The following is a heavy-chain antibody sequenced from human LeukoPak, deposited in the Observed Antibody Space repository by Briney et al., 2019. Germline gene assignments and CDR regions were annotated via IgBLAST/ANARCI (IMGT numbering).Heavy chain of an antibody. D-gene: IGHD3-16*01. J-gene: IGHJ5*02. CDR1: GYTFTSYG. CDR3: ARTFTATYVGFGP. V-gene: IGHV1-2*02. CDR2: INPKSGGT. Sequence: ASVKVSCKASGYTFTSYGISWVRQAPGQGLDWMGWINPKSGGTNYAQRFQGRVTMTRDTSISTAYMELSGLRSDDTAVYYCARTFTATYVGFGPWGQGTLVTVS.